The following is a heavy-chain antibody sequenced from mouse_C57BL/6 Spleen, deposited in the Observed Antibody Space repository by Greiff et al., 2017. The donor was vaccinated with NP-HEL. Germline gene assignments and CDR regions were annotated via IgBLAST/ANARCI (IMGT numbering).Heavy chain of an antibody. CDR2: IDPENGDA. CDR1: GFNIKDDY. Sequence: EVQVVESGAELVRPGASVKLSCTASGFNIKDDYMHWVKQRPEQGLEWIGWIDPENGDAEYASKFQGKATITADTSSNTAYLQLSSLTSEDTAVYYCTPNYYGSRAWFAYWGQGTLVTVSA. J-gene: IGHJ3*01. V-gene: IGHV14-4*01. D-gene: IGHD1-1*01. CDR3: TPNYYGSRAWFAY.